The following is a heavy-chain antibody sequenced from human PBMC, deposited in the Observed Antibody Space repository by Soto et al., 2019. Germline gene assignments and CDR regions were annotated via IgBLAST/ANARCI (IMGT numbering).Heavy chain of an antibody. D-gene: IGHD3-3*01. CDR3: ARSLASGYYVGYYYYGMDV. J-gene: IGHJ6*02. V-gene: IGHV4-59*01. Sequence: SETLSLTCTVSGGSISSYCWSWIRQPPGKGLEWIGYIYYSGSTNYNPSVKSRVTISVDTSKNQFSLKLSSVTAADTAVYYCARSLASGYYVGYYYYGMDVWGQGTTVTVSS. CDR2: IYYSGST. CDR1: GGSISSYC.